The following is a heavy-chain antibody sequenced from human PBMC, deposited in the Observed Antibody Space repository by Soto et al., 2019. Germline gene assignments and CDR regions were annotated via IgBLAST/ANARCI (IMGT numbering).Heavy chain of an antibody. J-gene: IGHJ4*02. CDR1: GFTFSSYN. CDR2: ISSSGDRT. D-gene: IGHD2-15*01. CDR3: ARAPCSSGQCYYFAY. Sequence: EVQLVESGEGLVQPGGSLRLSCAASGFTFSSYNIHWIRQAPGKGLEFVSAISSSGDRTYYADSVKGTFTITRDNSKIPVSLQMASLRAEDMAVYYCARAPCSSGQCYYFAYWGRGALVSVSS. V-gene: IGHV3-64*02.